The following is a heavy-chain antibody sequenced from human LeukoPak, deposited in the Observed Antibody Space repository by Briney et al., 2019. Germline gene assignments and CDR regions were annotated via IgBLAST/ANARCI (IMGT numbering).Heavy chain of an antibody. CDR1: GFTFSSYE. CDR3: ARRLYYYDSRGYQYYFDY. J-gene: IGHJ4*02. D-gene: IGHD3-22*01. Sequence: GGSLRLSCAASGFTFSSYEMNWVRQAPGEGLEWISYISSSGSTTHYADSVQGRFTISRDNAKNSLFLQMNSLRAEDTALYYCARRLYYYDSRGYQYYFDYWGQGTLVTVSS. CDR2: ISSSGSTT. V-gene: IGHV3-48*03.